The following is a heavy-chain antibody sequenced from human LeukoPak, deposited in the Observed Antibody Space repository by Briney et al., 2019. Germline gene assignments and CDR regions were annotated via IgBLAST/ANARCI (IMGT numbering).Heavy chain of an antibody. V-gene: IGHV1-69*01. CDR3: ARGYCSGGSCYLVENWFDF. CDR2: IIPIFGTA. Sequence: ASVKVSCKASGGTFSSYAISWVRQAPGQGLEWMGGIIPIFGTANYAQKFQGRVTITADESTSTAYMELSRLRSDDTAVYFCARGYCSGGSCYLVENWFDFWGQGTLVTVSS. CDR1: GGTFSSYA. D-gene: IGHD2-15*01. J-gene: IGHJ5*01.